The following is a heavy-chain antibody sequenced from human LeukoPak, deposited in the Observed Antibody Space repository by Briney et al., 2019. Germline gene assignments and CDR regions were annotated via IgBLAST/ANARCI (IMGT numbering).Heavy chain of an antibody. J-gene: IGHJ3*01. V-gene: IGHV1-3*03. CDR2: INAGNGNT. CDR1: GYIFTTYT. D-gene: IGHD3-22*01. CDR3: ARGDYYDTSSYIAF. Sequence: ASVKVSCKASGYIFTTYTVHWVRQAPGQRLEWMGWINAGNGNTKYSQEFQGRVTITRDTSASTAYMELSSLRSEDMAVYYCARGDYYDTSSYIAFWGQGTMVTVSS.